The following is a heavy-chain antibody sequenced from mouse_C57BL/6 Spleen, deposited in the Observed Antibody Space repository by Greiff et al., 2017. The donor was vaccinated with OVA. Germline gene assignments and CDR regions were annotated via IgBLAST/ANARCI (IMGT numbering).Heavy chain of an antibody. Sequence: VQLVESGAELARPGASVKLSCKASGYTFTSYGISWVKQRTGQGLEWIGEIYPRSGNTYYNEKFKGKATLTADKSSSTAYMELRSLTSEDSAVYFCARSNDSGAMDYWGQGTSVTVSS. J-gene: IGHJ4*01. D-gene: IGHD2-4*01. CDR3: ARSNDSGAMDY. V-gene: IGHV1-81*01. CDR2: IYPRSGNT. CDR1: GYTFTSYG.